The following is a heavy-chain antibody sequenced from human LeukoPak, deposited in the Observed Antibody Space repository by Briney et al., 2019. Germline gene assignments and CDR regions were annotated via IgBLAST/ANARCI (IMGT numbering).Heavy chain of an antibody. V-gene: IGHV4-61*02. CDR3: ARVRGDGYKAYYYYMDV. D-gene: IGHD5-24*01. J-gene: IGHJ6*03. CDR2: IYTSGST. CDR1: GGSISSGSYY. Sequence: PSETLSLTCTVSGGSISSGSYYWSWIRQPAGKGLEWIGRIYTSGSTNYNPSLKSRVTISVDTSKNQFSLKLSSVTAADTAVYYCARVRGDGYKAYYYYMDVWGKGTTVTVSS.